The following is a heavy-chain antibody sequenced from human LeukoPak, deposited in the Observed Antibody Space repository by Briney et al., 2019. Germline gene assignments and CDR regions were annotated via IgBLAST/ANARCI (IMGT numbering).Heavy chain of an antibody. V-gene: IGHV4-59*01. D-gene: IGHD5-18*01. CDR2: IYYSGST. CDR1: GGSISSYY. Sequence: PSETLSLTCTVSGGSISSYYWSWIRQPPGKGLEWIGYIYYSGSTNYNPSLKSRVTISVDTSKNQFSLKLSSVTAADTAVYYCARDSGYSYGGGPLDYWGQGTLVTVSS. CDR3: ARDSGYSYGGGPLDY. J-gene: IGHJ4*02.